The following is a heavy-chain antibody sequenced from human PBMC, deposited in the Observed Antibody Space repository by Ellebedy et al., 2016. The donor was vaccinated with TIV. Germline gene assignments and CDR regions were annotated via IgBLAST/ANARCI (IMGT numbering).Heavy chain of an antibody. Sequence: PGGSLRLSCAASGFTFSDHHMDWVRQAPGKGLEWVGFIRGKTYGGTTEYAGSVKGRFSISRDDSKNSVYLHMNSLKTEDTAVYYCARGSFDYWGQGTLVTVSS. V-gene: IGHV3-72*01. J-gene: IGHJ4*02. CDR1: GFTFSDHH. CDR2: IRGKTYGGTT. CDR3: ARGSFDY.